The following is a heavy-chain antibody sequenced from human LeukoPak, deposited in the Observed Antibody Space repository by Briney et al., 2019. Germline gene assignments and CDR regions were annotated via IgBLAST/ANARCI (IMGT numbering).Heavy chain of an antibody. D-gene: IGHD3-16*01. J-gene: IGHJ5*02. CDR1: GGSISSYY. V-gene: IGHV4-59*12. CDR2: IYYSGST. CDR3: ARRSGLFGFFRSLGRNWFDP. Sequence: PSETLSLTCTVSGGSISSYYWSWIRQPPGKGLEWIGYIYYSGSTNYNPSLKSRVTISVDTSKNQFSLKLSSVTAADTAVYYCARRSGLFGFFRSLGRNWFDPWGQGTLVTVSS.